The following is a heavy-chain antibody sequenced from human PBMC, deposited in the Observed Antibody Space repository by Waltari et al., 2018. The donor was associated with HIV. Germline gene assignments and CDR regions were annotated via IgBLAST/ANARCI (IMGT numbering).Heavy chain of an antibody. V-gene: IGHV2-26*01. Sequence: QVTLKESGPVLVKPTETLTLTCTVSGFSLSNARMGVSWIRQPPGKALEWLAHIFSNDEKSYSTSLKSRLTISNDTSKSQVVLTMTNMDPVDTATYYCARIIRGYGPKYYYYGMDVWGQGTTVTVSS. CDR3: ARIIRGYGPKYYYYGMDV. CDR2: IFSNDEK. D-gene: IGHD5-18*01. J-gene: IGHJ6*02. CDR1: GFSLSNARMG.